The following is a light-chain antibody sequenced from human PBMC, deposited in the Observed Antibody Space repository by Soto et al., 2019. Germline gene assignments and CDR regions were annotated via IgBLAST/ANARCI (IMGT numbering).Light chain of an antibody. V-gene: IGKV1-5*03. CDR1: QSVAGR. Sequence: DIQMTQSPSTLSASLGDRVTITCRASQSVAGRLAWYQLKPGKPPKLLIYKASSWDYGVPSGFSGSGSETEFTLTINSLQPDDFAAYFCQQYHTSPWTFGQGTKVEI. CDR2: KAS. CDR3: QQYHTSPWT. J-gene: IGKJ1*01.